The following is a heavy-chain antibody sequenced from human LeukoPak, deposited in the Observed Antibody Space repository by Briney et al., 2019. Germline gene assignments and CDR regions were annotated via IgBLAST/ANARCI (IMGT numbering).Heavy chain of an antibody. CDR3: AKAQMSAIWTTVTTHYFDY. D-gene: IGHD4-17*01. Sequence: QTGGSLRLSCAASGFTFSSYAMSWVRQAPGKGLEWVSAISGSGGSTYYADSVKGRFTISRDNSKNTLYLQMNSLRAEDTAVYYCAKAQMSAIWTTVTTHYFDYWGQGTLVTVSS. J-gene: IGHJ4*02. CDR2: ISGSGGST. CDR1: GFTFSSYA. V-gene: IGHV3-23*01.